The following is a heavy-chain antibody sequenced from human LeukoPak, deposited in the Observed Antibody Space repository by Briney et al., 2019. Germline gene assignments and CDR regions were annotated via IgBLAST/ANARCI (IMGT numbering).Heavy chain of an antibody. Sequence: ASVKVSCKASGYTFTSYGISWVRQAPGQGLEWMGIINPSGGRTRFAQKFQERVTMTIDTSTSTVFMELNSLRLDDTAVYYCARGYFDSRSDAFNAWGQGTKVTVSS. CDR1: GYTFTSYG. CDR3: ARGYFDSRSDAFNA. V-gene: IGHV1-46*01. D-gene: IGHD3-9*01. J-gene: IGHJ3*01. CDR2: INPSGGRT.